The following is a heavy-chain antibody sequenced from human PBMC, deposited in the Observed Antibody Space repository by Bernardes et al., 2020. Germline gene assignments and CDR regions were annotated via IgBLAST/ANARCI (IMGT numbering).Heavy chain of an antibody. CDR2: IIPIFGTA. V-gene: IGHV1-69*13. CDR1: GGTFSSYA. D-gene: IGHD3-3*01. CDR3: ARDDPTYYDFWSRNRHYYGMDV. J-gene: IGHJ6*04. Sequence: SVKVSCKASGGTFSSYAISWVRQAPGQGLEWMGGIIPIFGTANYAQKFQGRVTITADESTSTAYMELSSLRSEDTAVYYCARDDPTYYDFWSRNRHYYGMDVWGKGTTVTVSS.